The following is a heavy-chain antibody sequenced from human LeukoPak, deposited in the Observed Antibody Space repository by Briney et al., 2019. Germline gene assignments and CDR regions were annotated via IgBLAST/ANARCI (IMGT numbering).Heavy chain of an antibody. V-gene: IGHV3-30*18. Sequence: GGSLRLSCAASGFTFSSYGMHWVRQAPGKGLEWVAVISYDGSNKYYADSVKGRFTISRDNSKNTLYLQMNSLRAEDTAVYYCAKGRDLLRFDPWGQGTLVTVSS. D-gene: IGHD3-9*01. CDR3: AKGRDLLRFDP. CDR2: ISYDGSNK. J-gene: IGHJ5*02. CDR1: GFTFSSYG.